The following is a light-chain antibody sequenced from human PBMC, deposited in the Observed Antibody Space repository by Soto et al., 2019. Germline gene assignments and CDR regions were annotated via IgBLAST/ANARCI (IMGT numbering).Light chain of an antibody. V-gene: IGLV2-8*01. Sequence: QSALTQPPSASGSPGQSVTISCTGTSSDVGGYNYVSWYQHHPGKAPKLMIYEVNKRPSGVSDRFSGSKSGNTASLTVSGLQAEDEDDYYCSSYAGSNRLGVFGGGTKLTVL. CDR1: SSDVGGYNY. CDR3: SSYAGSNRLGV. CDR2: EVN. J-gene: IGLJ2*01.